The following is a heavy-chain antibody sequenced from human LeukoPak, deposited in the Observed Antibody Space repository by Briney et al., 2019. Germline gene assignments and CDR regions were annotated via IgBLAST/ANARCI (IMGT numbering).Heavy chain of an antibody. Sequence: GASLRPSCAASGFTFTIYSMNWVRQAPGKGLEWVASISDSSTYIFYADSVKGRFTISRDDAKNSLFLQMNSLRAEDTAVYYCARGWSGSWYAFDYWGQGSLVTVSS. J-gene: IGHJ4*02. CDR3: ARGWSGSWYAFDY. D-gene: IGHD6-13*01. CDR1: GFTFTIYS. CDR2: ISDSSTYI. V-gene: IGHV3-21*01.